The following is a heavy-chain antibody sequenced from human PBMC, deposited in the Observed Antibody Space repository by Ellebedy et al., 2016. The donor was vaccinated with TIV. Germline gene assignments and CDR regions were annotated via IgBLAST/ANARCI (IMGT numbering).Heavy chain of an antibody. CDR3: VTWGQSYGS. CDR1: GFIISGDW. CDR2: LNPDGTAE. Sequence: PGGSLRLSCAASGFIISGDWMSWVRQAPGSWLESVAHLNPDGTAEYYVDSVQGRFTISRDNAKRSLFLQMNSLRVDDTAVYYCVTWGQSYGSWGQGSLVTISS. V-gene: IGHV3-7*03. D-gene: IGHD3-16*01. J-gene: IGHJ4*02.